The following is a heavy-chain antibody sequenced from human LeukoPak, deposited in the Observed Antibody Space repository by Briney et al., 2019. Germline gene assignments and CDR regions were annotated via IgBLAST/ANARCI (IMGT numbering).Heavy chain of an antibody. Sequence: SETLSLTCTVSGYSISNGYYWGWIRQPPGKGLEWIGSIYHSGSTYYNPSLKSRVTISVDTSKNQFSLKLSSVTAADTAVYYCARGGYNFGNSYFDYWGQGTLVTVSS. CDR1: GYSISNGYY. CDR3: ARGGYNFGNSYFDY. V-gene: IGHV4-38-2*02. CDR2: IYHSGST. D-gene: IGHD5-18*01. J-gene: IGHJ4*02.